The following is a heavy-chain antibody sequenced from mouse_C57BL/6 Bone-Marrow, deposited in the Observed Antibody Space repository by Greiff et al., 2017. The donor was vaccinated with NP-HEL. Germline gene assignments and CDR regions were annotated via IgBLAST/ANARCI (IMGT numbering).Heavy chain of an antibody. CDR1: GYTFTDYY. J-gene: IGHJ3*01. CDR2: IFPGSGST. V-gene: IGHV1-75*01. Sequence: QVQLKQSGPELVKPGASVKISCKASGYTFTDYYINWVKQRPGQGLAWIGWIFPGSGSTYYNEKFKGKATLTVDKSSSTAYMLLSSLTSEDSAVYFCARSLNYYGSSYDGAYWGQGTLVTVSA. D-gene: IGHD1-1*01. CDR3: ARSLNYYGSSYDGAY.